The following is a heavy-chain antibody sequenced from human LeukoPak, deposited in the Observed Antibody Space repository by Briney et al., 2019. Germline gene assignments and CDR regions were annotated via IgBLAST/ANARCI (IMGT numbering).Heavy chain of an antibody. CDR1: GFTFSSYS. J-gene: IGHJ4*02. CDR3: ASDGGEQPNKNLQY. D-gene: IGHD4-17*01. CDR2: ISSRSGYI. Sequence: RGPLRLSCAASGFTFSSYSMNWVRQAPGKGLEWFSSISSRSGYIYYADSVKGRFTISRDNAKNSLFLQMNSLRADDTAVYYCASDGGEQPNKNLQYWGQGTLVTVSS. V-gene: IGHV3-21*01.